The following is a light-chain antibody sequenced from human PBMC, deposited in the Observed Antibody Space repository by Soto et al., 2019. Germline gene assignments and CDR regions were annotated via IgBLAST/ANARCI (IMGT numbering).Light chain of an antibody. CDR3: QQSYTTPRT. Sequence: DIQMTHSPSSLSASVGDIVTITCRARQTINNYLSWFQQKAGKAPKLLIYAASRLQSGVPSRFSGGGSGTDFTLTIRSLQPEDFATYYCQQSYTTPRTFGQGTKVDIK. CDR1: QTINNY. V-gene: IGKV1-39*01. CDR2: AAS. J-gene: IGKJ1*01.